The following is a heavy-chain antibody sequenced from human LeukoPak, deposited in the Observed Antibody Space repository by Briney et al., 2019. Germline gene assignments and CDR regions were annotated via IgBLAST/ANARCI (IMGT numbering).Heavy chain of an antibody. CDR1: GFTFSDYW. Sequence: GGSLRLSCAASGFTFSDYWMYWVRQAPGKRLVWVSRINREGSSKTYADSVKGRFTISRDNARNTLYLQMISLRIEDAAVCYCAREGREVAGLQYWGQGTLVTVSS. D-gene: IGHD6-19*01. CDR2: INREGSSK. CDR3: AREGREVAGLQY. J-gene: IGHJ4*02. V-gene: IGHV3-74*01.